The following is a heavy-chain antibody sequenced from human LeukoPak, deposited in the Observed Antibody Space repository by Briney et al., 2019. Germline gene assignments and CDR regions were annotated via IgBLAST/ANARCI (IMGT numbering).Heavy chain of an antibody. J-gene: IGHJ4*02. D-gene: IGHD2-15*01. CDR3: ARDSGEYYFGY. CDR1: GYTFTSYA. Sequence: ASVKVSCKASGYTFTSYAKHWVRQAPGQRLEWMGWINAGSGNTKYSQNFQGRVTISRDTSASTAYMELSSLTSEDTAVYYCARDSGEYYFGYWGQGTLVTVSS. CDR2: INAGSGNT. V-gene: IGHV1-3*01.